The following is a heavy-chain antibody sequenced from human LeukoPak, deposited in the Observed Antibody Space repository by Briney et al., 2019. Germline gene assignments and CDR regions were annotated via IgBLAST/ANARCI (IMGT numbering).Heavy chain of an antibody. D-gene: IGHD3-16*01. CDR2: ISWDGGST. CDR3: AKAPDLSGFGIDY. J-gene: IGHJ4*02. CDR1: GFTFDDYT. V-gene: IGHV3-43*01. Sequence: GGSLRLSCAASGFTFDDYTMRWVRHAPGKGLEWVSLISWDGGSTYYADSVKGRFTISRDNSKNSLYLQMNSLRTEDTALYYCAKAPDLSGFGIDYWGQGTLVTVSS.